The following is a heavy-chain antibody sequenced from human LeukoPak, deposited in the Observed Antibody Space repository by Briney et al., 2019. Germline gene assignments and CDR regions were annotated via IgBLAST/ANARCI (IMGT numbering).Heavy chain of an antibody. CDR3: AKDLWASFLVKNWFDP. CDR1: GFTFSSYG. CDR2: ISHDGNNK. Sequence: PGGSLRLSCAASGFTFSSYGMHWVRQAPGKGLEWVAAISHDGNNKEYADFVKGRFTISRDNSKKTMYLQMNSLRPEDTAVYYCAKDLWASFLVKNWFDPRGQGTLVTVSS. J-gene: IGHJ5*02. D-gene: IGHD2/OR15-2a*01. V-gene: IGHV3-30*18.